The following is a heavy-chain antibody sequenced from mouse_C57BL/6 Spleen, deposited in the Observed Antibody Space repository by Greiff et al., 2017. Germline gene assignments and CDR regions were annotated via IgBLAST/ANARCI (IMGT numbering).Heavy chain of an antibody. CDR2: IDPANGTT. V-gene: IGHV14-3*01. CDR3: ARVGYGNSFYYAKDY. J-gene: IGHJ4*01. CDR1: GFNIKNTY. Sequence: EVQLQQSVAELVRPGASVKLSCTASGFNIKNTYMHWVKQRPEQGLEWIGRIDPANGTTKYAPKFQDKATITADTSSNPAYLQLSSLPSEGTAIYYCARVGYGNSFYYAKDYWGQGTTVTVSS. D-gene: IGHD2-1*01.